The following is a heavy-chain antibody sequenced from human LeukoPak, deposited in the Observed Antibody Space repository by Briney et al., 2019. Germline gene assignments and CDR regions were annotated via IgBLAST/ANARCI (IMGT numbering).Heavy chain of an antibody. CDR2: IIPILGIA. J-gene: IGHJ4*02. CDR1: GGTFSSYT. Sequence: SVKVSCKASGGTFSSYTISWVRQAPGQGLEWMGRIIPILGIANYAQKFQGRVTITADKSTSTAYMELSSLRSEDTAVYYCATDNSNYNFPLSDWGQGILVTVSS. CDR3: ATDNSNYNFPLSD. V-gene: IGHV1-69*02. D-gene: IGHD1-7*01.